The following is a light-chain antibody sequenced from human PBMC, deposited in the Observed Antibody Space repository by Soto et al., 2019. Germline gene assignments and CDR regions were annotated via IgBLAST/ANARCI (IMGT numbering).Light chain of an antibody. V-gene: IGKV3-15*01. CDR3: QQYHNWPPQYT. CDR2: GAS. J-gene: IGKJ2*01. Sequence: EIVMTKSPASLSVSPGDGATLSCRASQSVASNVAWYQQKPGQGPRLLIHGASTRAVGVPARFSGSGSGTDFPLTISSLQSEDFAVYYCQQYHNWPPQYTFGQGTKLQIK. CDR1: QSVASN.